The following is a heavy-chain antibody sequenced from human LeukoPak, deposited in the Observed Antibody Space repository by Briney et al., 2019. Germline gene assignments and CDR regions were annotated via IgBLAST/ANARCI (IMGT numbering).Heavy chain of an antibody. V-gene: IGHV1-2*02. CDR3: ARDKSSAWGWCTGYFDY. Sequence: GASVKVSCKASGYTFTGYYMHWVRQAPGQGLEWMGWINPNSGGTNYAQKFQGRVTMTRDTSISTAYMELSRLRSDDTAVYYCARDKSSAWGWCTGYFDYWGQGTLVTVSS. J-gene: IGHJ4*02. D-gene: IGHD6-19*01. CDR1: GYTFTGYY. CDR2: INPNSGGT.